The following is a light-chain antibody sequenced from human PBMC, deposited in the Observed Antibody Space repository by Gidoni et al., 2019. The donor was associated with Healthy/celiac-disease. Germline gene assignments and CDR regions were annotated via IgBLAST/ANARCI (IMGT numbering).Light chain of an antibody. CDR2: DDS. CDR3: QVWDSSSDHVV. CDR1: NIGIKS. V-gene: IGLV3-21*02. Sequence: SYLLTQPPSVSAAPGQPARITCGGNNIGIKSVHWYQQKPGQAPVLVVYDDSDRPSGIPERCSGSNSGNTATRTISRVEAGDEADYYCQVWDSSSDHVVVGGGTKLTVL. J-gene: IGLJ2*01.